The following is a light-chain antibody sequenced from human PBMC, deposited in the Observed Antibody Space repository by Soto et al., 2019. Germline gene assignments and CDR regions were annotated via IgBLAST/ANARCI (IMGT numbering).Light chain of an antibody. Sequence: QAVVTQPASVSESPGQSITISCTGTNSDVGSYNLVSWYQQHPGKAPKLIIYEGSKRPSGVSNRFSGSKSGNTASLTISWLQAEDEADYYCCSYAGTSAWVFGGGTKVTVL. CDR1: NSDVGSYNL. J-gene: IGLJ3*02. CDR2: EGS. V-gene: IGLV2-23*01. CDR3: CSYAGTSAWV.